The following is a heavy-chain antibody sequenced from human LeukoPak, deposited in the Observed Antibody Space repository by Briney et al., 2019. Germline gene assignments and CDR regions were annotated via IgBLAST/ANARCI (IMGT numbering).Heavy chain of an antibody. CDR3: ASWNLRSNAFDI. CDR2: ISAYNGNT. J-gene: IGHJ3*02. Sequence: ASVKVSCKASGYTFTSYGISWVRQAPGQELEWMGWISAYNGNTNYAQKLQGRVTMTTDTSTSTAYMELRSLRSDDTAVYYCASWNLRSNAFDIWGQGTMVTVSS. V-gene: IGHV1-18*01. D-gene: IGHD3-3*01. CDR1: GYTFTSYG.